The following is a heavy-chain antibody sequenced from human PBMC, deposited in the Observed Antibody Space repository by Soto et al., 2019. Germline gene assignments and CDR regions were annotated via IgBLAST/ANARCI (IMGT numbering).Heavy chain of an antibody. CDR1: GGSISSGY. CDR2: IYYGGSI. D-gene: IGHD3-22*01. J-gene: IGHJ5*02. CDR3: TGAYYDINGYSLDP. V-gene: IGHV4-59*01. Sequence: SETLSLTCSISGGSISSGYWTWIRQPPGKGLEWIGYIYYGGSINYNPSLKSRVIISVDTAKNQFSLRLSSVTAADTAVYYCTGAYYDINGYSLDPWGQGTSVTVSS.